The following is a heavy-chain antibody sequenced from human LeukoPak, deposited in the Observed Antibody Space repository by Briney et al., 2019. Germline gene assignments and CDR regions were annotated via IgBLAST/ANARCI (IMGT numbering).Heavy chain of an antibody. CDR3: ARDDYGDYGASGY. J-gene: IGHJ4*02. CDR1: GFTFSSYE. D-gene: IGHD4-17*01. V-gene: IGHV3-48*03. CDR2: ISSSGSTI. Sequence: GGSLRLSCAASGFTFSSYEMHWVRQAPGKGLEWVSYISSSGSTIYYADSVKGRFTIYRDNAENSLYLQMDSLRAEDTAVYYCARDDYGDYGASGYWGQGTLVTVSS.